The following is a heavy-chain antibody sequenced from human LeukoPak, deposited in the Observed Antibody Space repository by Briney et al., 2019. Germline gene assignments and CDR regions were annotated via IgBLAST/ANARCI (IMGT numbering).Heavy chain of an antibody. J-gene: IGHJ4*02. D-gene: IGHD3-10*01. CDR3: ARVDSEMRGYYFDY. CDR2: IYHSGST. Sequence: KTSETLSLTCTVSGYSISSGYYWGWIRQPPGKGLEWIGSIYHSGSTYYNPSLKSRVTISVDTSKNQFSLKLSSVTAADTAVYYCARVDSEMRGYYFDYWGQGTLATVSS. CDR1: GYSISSGYY. V-gene: IGHV4-38-2*02.